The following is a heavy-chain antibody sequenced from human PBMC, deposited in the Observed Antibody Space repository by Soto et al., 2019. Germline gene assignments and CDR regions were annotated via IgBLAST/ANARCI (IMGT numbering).Heavy chain of an antibody. V-gene: IGHV3-64*01. Sequence: PGGSLRLSCAASGFTFSSYAMHWVRQAPGKGLEYVSAVSSNGGSTYYANSVKGRFTISRDNSKNTLYLQMGSLRAEDMAVYYCARTGVYDAFDIWGQGTMVTVSS. CDR3: ARTGVYDAFDI. J-gene: IGHJ3*02. CDR2: VSSNGGST. CDR1: GFTFSSYA. D-gene: IGHD3-10*01.